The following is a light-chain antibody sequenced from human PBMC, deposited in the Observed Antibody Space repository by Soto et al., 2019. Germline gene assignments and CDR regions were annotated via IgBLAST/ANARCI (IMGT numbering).Light chain of an antibody. CDR1: QSVSSSY. V-gene: IGKV3-20*01. CDR2: GAS. CDR3: QQYGSSPGT. J-gene: IGKJ1*01. Sequence: EIVLTQSPGTLSLSPAERATLSCRDSQSVSSSYLAWYQQKPGQAPRLLIYGASSRATGIPDRFSGSGSGTVFTLIISRLEPEDFAVYYCQQYGSSPGTFGQGTKVEIK.